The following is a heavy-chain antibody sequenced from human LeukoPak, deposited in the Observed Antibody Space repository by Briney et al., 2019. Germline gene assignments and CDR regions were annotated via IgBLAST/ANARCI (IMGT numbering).Heavy chain of an antibody. J-gene: IGHJ6*02. D-gene: IGHD1-26*01. Sequence: GESLKISCMGSGYSFTSYWIGWVRQMPGKGLEWMAIIYPGDSDTRYSPSFQGQVTISADKSISTAYLQWSSLKASDTAMYYCARPSGSYYYYYGMDVWGQGTTVTVSS. CDR1: GYSFTSYW. V-gene: IGHV5-51*01. CDR2: IYPGDSDT. CDR3: ARPSGSYYYYYGMDV.